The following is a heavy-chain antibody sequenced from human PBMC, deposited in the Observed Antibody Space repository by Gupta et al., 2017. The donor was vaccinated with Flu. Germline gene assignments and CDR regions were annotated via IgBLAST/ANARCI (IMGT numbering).Heavy chain of an antibody. Sequence: QVQLQQWGAGLLKPSETLSLTCAVYGGSFSGYYWSWIRQPPGKGLEWIGEINHSGSTNYNPSLKSRVTISVDTSKNQFSLKLSSVTAADTAVYYCARVSVDTAMAPNWFDPWGQGTLVTVSS. CDR3: ARVSVDTAMAPNWFDP. D-gene: IGHD5-18*01. J-gene: IGHJ5*02. CDR1: GGSFSGYY. V-gene: IGHV4-34*01. CDR2: INHSGST.